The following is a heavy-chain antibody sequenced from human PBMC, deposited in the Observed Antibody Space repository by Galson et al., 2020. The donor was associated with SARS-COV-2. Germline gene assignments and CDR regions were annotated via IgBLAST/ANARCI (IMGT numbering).Heavy chain of an antibody. CDR1: GGSISSSNW. CDR2: IYHSGST. CDR3: ASHARILTIFGGVAIDAFDI. J-gene: IGHJ3*02. Sequence: SETLSLTCAVSGGSISSSNWWSWVRQPPGKGLEWIGEIYHSGSTNYNWSLKSRVTISVDKSKNQFSLKLSSVTAADTAVYYCASHARILTIFGGVAIDAFDIWGQGTMVTVSS. D-gene: IGHD3-3*01. V-gene: IGHV4-4*02.